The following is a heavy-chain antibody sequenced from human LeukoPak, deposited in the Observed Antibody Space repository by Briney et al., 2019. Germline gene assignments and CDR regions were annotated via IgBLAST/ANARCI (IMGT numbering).Heavy chain of an antibody. J-gene: IGHJ6*03. CDR1: GGSISSGGYY. V-gene: IGHV4-61*02. CDR2: IYTSGST. CDR3: ARVFGGNDFNYCYYYMDV. Sequence: SETLSLTCTVSGGSISSGGYYWSWIRQPAGKGLEWIGRIYTSGSTIYNPSLKSRVTISVDTSKNQFSLKLSSVTAADTAVYYCARVFGGNDFNYCYYYMDVWGKGTTVTISS. D-gene: IGHD5-12*01.